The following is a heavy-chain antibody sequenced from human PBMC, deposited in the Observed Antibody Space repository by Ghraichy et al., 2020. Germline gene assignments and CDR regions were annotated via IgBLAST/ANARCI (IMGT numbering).Heavy chain of an antibody. CDR1: GGSISSYY. Sequence: SETLSLTCTVSGGSISSYYWSWIRQPPGKGLEWIGYIYYSGSTNYNPSLKSRVTISVDTSKNQFSLKLSSVTAADTAVYYCARRGEDYWYFDLWGRGTLVTVSS. CDR2: IYYSGST. D-gene: IGHD2-21*01. J-gene: IGHJ2*01. V-gene: IGHV4-59*01. CDR3: ARRGEDYWYFDL.